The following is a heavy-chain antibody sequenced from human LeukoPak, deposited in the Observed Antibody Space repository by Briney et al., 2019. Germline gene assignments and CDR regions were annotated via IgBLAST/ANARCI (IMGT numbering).Heavy chain of an antibody. CDR1: GFTFSSYW. CDR3: ARACWGIMVYDNY. V-gene: IGHV3-7*01. CDR2: IKQDGSEK. D-gene: IGHD2-8*01. Sequence: PGGSLRLSCAASGFTFSSYWMSWVRQAPGKGLEWVANIKQDGSEKYYVDSVKGRFTISRDNAKNSLYLQMNSLRAEDTAVYYCARACWGIMVYDNYWGQGTLVTVSS. J-gene: IGHJ4*02.